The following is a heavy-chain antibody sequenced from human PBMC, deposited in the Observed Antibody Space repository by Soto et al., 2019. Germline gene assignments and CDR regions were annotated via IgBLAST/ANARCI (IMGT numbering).Heavy chain of an antibody. CDR1: GFSLSDYW. CDR3: AKYGKPGFWGYFDY. Sequence: LRLSCAASGFSLSDYWMHWVRQVPGKGLLWVSRISVDGRDTTYADSVKGRFTISRDNAKNSLYLQMNSLRAEDTALYYCAKYGKPGFWGYFDYWGQGTLVTVSS. D-gene: IGHD3-16*01. V-gene: IGHV3-74*03. CDR2: ISVDGRDT. J-gene: IGHJ4*02.